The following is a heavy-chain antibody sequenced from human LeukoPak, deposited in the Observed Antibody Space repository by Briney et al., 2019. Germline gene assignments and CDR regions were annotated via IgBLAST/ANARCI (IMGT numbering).Heavy chain of an antibody. CDR2: INPNSGDT. CDR1: GYTFTDYY. Sequence: ASVKVSCNASGYTFTDYYMHWVRQAPGQGLEWMGWINPNSGDTNYAQKFLGRVTMTRDTSITTAYMELSRLRSDDTAVYYCATTRQQLADGDWFDPWGQGTLVTVSS. J-gene: IGHJ5*02. V-gene: IGHV1-2*02. D-gene: IGHD6-13*01. CDR3: ATTRQQLADGDWFDP.